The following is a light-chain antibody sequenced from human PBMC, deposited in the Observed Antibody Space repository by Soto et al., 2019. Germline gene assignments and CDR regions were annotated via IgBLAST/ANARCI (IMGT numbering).Light chain of an antibody. J-gene: IGLJ2*01. CDR1: SSNIGSNY. V-gene: IGLV1-47*01. Sequence: QSVLTQPPSASGTPGQRVTISCSGSSSNIGSNYVYWYQQLPGTAPKLLLYRNNHRPSGVPDRFSGSKSGTSASLAISGLRSEDEADYYCAVWDDSLSGVVFGGGTKLTVL. CDR3: AVWDDSLSGVV. CDR2: RNN.